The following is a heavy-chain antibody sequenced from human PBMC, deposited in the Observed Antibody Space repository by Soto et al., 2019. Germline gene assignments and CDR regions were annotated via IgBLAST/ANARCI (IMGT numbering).Heavy chain of an antibody. V-gene: IGHV5-51*01. Sequence: GESLKISCKGSGYSFTSYWIGWVRQMPGKGLEWMGIIYPGDSDTRYSPSFQGQVTISADKSISTAYLQWSSLKASDTAMYYCARGSYSSSWYGDYYYGMDVWGQGTTVTVSS. D-gene: IGHD6-13*01. CDR3: ARGSYSSSWYGDYYYGMDV. CDR1: GYSFTSYW. J-gene: IGHJ6*02. CDR2: IYPGDSDT.